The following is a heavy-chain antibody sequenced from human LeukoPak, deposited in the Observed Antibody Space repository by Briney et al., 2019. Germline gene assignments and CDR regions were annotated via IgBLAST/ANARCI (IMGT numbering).Heavy chain of an antibody. CDR3: AKYGDLRLPSIL. Sequence: GGSLRLSCAASGFTFSNYWMHWVRQAPGKGLVWVSRISGDGSRTSYADSVKGRFTISRDNSKNTLYLQMNSLRAEDTAVYYCAKYGDLRLPSILWGQGTLVTVSS. J-gene: IGHJ4*02. CDR1: GFTFSNYW. D-gene: IGHD4-17*01. V-gene: IGHV3-74*01. CDR2: ISGDGSRT.